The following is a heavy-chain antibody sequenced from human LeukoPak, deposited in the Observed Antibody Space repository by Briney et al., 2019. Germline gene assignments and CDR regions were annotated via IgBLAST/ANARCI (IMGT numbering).Heavy chain of an antibody. J-gene: IGHJ5*02. Sequence: SETLSLTCAVYGGSLSGYYCSSIRQPPGKGLEWICENKHNERTNYHPSLKSRVTISVDTSKIQFSLKLSSVTAGDTAVYYCASLFDLRPVSPWGQGTLVTVSS. D-gene: IGHD3-9*01. CDR3: ASLFDLRPVSP. V-gene: IGHV4-34*01. CDR1: GGSLSGYY. CDR2: NKHNERT.